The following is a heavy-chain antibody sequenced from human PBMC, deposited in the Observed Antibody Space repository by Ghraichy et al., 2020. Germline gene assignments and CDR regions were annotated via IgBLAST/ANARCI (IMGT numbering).Heavy chain of an antibody. Sequence: GGSLRLSCAASGFTFSSYSMNWVRQAPGKGLEWVSSIDSSSGYIYYGDSVKGRFTISRDNAKNSLYLQMNSLRAEDTAVYYCARDYLVVSATEYYGMAAWVQGTTVTVSS. V-gene: IGHV3-21*01. D-gene: IGHD2-21*01. J-gene: IGHJ6*02. CDR3: ARDYLVVSATEYYGMAA. CDR1: GFTFSSYS. CDR2: IDSSSGYI.